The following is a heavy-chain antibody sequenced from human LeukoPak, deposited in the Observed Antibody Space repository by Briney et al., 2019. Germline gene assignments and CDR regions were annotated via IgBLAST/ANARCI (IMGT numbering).Heavy chain of an antibody. CDR2: ISGSGDRT. V-gene: IGHV3-23*01. Sequence: AGGSLRLSCAVSGFTFDDYGMSWVRQAPGKGLEWVSSISGSGDRTYYADSVKGRFTISRDNSKNSLFLQMNSLRTEDTAVYYCAKGYYASGSYGWFDYWGQGTLVTVSS. CDR1: GFTFDDYG. J-gene: IGHJ4*02. CDR3: AKGYYASGSYGWFDY. D-gene: IGHD3-10*01.